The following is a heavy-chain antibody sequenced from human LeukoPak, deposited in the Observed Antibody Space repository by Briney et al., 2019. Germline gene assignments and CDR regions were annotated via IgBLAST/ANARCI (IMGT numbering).Heavy chain of an antibody. Sequence: GGSLRASCAASGFTFSSYAMSWVRQAPGKGLEWVSAISGSGGSTYYADSVKGRFTISRDNSKNTLYLQMNSLRAEDTAVYYCAKGGPQAEQLGLDDAFDIWGQGTMVTVSS. J-gene: IGHJ3*02. D-gene: IGHD6-6*01. CDR3: AKGGPQAEQLGLDDAFDI. CDR1: GFTFSSYA. V-gene: IGHV3-23*01. CDR2: ISGSGGST.